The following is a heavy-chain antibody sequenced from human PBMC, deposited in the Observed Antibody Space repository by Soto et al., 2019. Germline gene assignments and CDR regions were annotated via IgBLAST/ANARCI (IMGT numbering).Heavy chain of an antibody. V-gene: IGHV1-2*02. CDR2: INPNSGGT. CDR1: GYTFTGYY. D-gene: IGHD3-3*01. CDR3: ARNRLPWRGSTDPPSRAWFDP. J-gene: IGHJ5*02. Sequence: ASVKVSCKASGYTFTGYYMHWVLQAPGQGLEWMGWINPNSGGTNYAQKFQGRVTMTRDTSISTAYMELSRLSSDDTAVYYCARNRLPWRGSTDPPSRAWFDPWGQGTLVTVSS.